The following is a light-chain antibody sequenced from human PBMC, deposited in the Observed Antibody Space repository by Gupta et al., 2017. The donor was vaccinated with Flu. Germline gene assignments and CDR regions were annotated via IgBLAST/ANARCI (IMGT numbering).Light chain of an antibody. CDR3: QQASRFFAT. CDR2: AAS. CDR1: QGISNR. J-gene: IGKJ4*01. Sequence: DIQMTQSPSSVSASVGDRVTITCRASQGISNRLAWYQQRPGKAPKLLISAASSLQSGVPSRFSGSGSGTXFTLTIXSLQSEDFATYYCQQASRFFATFGXGTKVEIK. V-gene: IGKV1-12*01.